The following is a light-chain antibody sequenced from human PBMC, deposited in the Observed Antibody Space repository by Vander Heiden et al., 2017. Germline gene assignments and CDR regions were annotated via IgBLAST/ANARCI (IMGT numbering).Light chain of an antibody. J-gene: IGLJ3*02. V-gene: IGLV2-14*03. CDR3: SSYTTGSTWV. CDR1: SSDLGAYNY. CDR2: DVF. Sequence: QSALTQPASVSGSPGQSITISCTGTSSDLGAYNYVSWYQQHPGKAPKLVIFDVFNRPSGVSDHFSGSKSDTTASLTVSGLQAEDEANYYCSSYTTGSTWVFGGGTKLTVL.